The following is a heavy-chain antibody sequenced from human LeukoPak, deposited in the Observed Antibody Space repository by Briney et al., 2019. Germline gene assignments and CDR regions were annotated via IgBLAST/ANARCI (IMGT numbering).Heavy chain of an antibody. D-gene: IGHD6-13*01. J-gene: IGHJ4*02. V-gene: IGHV4-39*01. CDR1: SGSISTSNYY. CDR3: ARHSALAAADY. Sequence: SETLSLTCTVSSGSISTSNYYWGWVRQPPGKALEWIGNIFYSGSTYYSPSLKSRVTISVDTSKNQSSLKLSSVTAADTAVYYCARHSALAAADYWGQGTLVTVSS. CDR2: IFYSGST.